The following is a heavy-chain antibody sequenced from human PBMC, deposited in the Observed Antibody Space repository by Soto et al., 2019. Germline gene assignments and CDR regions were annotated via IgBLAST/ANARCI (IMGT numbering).Heavy chain of an antibody. CDR2: IWYDGSNK. V-gene: IGHV3-33*01. CDR3: ARDLGPVPGGHWVRGDCDMEV. CDR1: GFTFSSYG. Sequence: QVQLVESGGGVVQPGRSLRRSCAASGFTFSSYGMHWVRQAPGKGLEWVAVIWYDGSNKYYADSVKGRFTISRDNSRDTLYLQMNSLRVEDTAVYYCARDLGPVPGGHWVRGDCDMEVWRKGTTVTVSS. D-gene: IGHD5-12*01. J-gene: IGHJ6*03.